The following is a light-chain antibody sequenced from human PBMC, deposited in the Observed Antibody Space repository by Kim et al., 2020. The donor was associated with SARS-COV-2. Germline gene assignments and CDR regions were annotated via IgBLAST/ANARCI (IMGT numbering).Light chain of an antibody. CDR2: DSS. CDR1: QSVSTY. V-gene: IGKV3-11*01. Sequence: SQGERATLACRASQSVSTYLAWYQQKPGQAPRLLIYDSSTRAPGIPARFVGSGSGTDFTLTITSLDPEDFAVYYCQQRSDWPPLTFGGGTKVDIK. J-gene: IGKJ4*01. CDR3: QQRSDWPPLT.